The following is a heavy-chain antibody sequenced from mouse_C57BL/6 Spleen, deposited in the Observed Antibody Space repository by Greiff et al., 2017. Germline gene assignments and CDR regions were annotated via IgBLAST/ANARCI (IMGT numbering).Heavy chain of an antibody. Sequence: VQLQQPGAELVKPGASVKLSCKASGYTFTSYWMHWVKQRPGQGLEWIGMIHPNSGSTNYNEKFKSKATLTVDKSSSTAYMQLSSLTSEDSAVYFCARGMVTTGNYYAMGYWGQGTSVTVSS. CDR1: GYTFTSYW. D-gene: IGHD2-2*01. CDR2: IHPNSGST. CDR3: ARGMVTTGNYYAMGY. J-gene: IGHJ4*01. V-gene: IGHV1-64*01.